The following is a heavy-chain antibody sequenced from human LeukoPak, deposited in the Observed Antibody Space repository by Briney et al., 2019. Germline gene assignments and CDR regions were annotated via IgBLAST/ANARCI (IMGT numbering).Heavy chain of an antibody. J-gene: IGHJ4*02. CDR3: AKSDREVVAATLDY. V-gene: IGHV3-11*04. CDR1: RFTFSDYY. D-gene: IGHD2-15*01. CDR2: ISSSGSTI. Sequence: GGSLRLSCAASRFTFSDYYMTWIRQAPGKGLEWVSYISSSGSTIYYADSVKGRFTISRDNAKNTLYLQMNSLRAEDTAVYYCAKSDREVVAATLDYWGQGTLVTVSS.